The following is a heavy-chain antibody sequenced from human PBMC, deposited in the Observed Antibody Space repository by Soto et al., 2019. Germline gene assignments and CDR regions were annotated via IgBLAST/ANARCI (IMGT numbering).Heavy chain of an antibody. CDR3: AKYGVRPAAGKNSEDNDAFDL. J-gene: IGHJ3*01. V-gene: IGHV4-39*01. Sequence: SETLSLTCTVSGGSISSNNYYWRWVRQPPGKGLEWIGSIQSSGSTYYNPSLKGRVTISVNTSKSRFSLKLSSMTAADTAVYYCAKYGVRPAAGKNSEDNDAFDLWGQGTMVTVSS. CDR1: GGSISSNNYY. D-gene: IGHD6-13*01. CDR2: IQSSGST.